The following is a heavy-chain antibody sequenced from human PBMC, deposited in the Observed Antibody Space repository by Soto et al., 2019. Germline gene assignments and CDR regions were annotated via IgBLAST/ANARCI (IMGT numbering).Heavy chain of an antibody. CDR2: FDPEDGET. V-gene: IGHV1-24*01. D-gene: IGHD2-15*01. J-gene: IGHJ4*02. Sequence: GASVKVSCKVSGYTLTELSMHWVRQAPGKGLEWMGGFDPEDGETIYAQKFQGRVTMTEDTSTDTAYMELSSLRSEDTAVYYCATTNLRYCSGGSCYSAFDYWGQGTLVTVSS. CDR3: ATTNLRYCSGGSCYSAFDY. CDR1: GYTLTELS.